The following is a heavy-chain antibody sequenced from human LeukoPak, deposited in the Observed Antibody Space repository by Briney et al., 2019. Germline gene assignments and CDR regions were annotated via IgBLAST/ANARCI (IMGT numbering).Heavy chain of an antibody. V-gene: IGHV3-64D*06. D-gene: IGHD1-26*01. CDR1: GFTFSSYA. CDR3: LVGASGLSDY. Sequence: GGSLRLSCSASGFTFSSYAMHWVRQAPGKGLEYVSAISSNGGSTYYADSVKGRFTISRDNSKNTLYIQMSRLRAEDTAVYYCLVGASGLSDYWGQGTLVTVSS. J-gene: IGHJ4*02. CDR2: ISSNGGST.